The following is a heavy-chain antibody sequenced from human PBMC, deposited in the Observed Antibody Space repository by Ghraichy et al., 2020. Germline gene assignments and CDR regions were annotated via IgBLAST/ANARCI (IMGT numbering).Heavy chain of an antibody. V-gene: IGHV4-34*01. J-gene: IGHJ6*02. D-gene: IGHD3-22*01. CDR3: ARGYDTPLYGMDV. CDR2: INHSGST. CDR1: GGSISSDY. Sequence: SETLSLTCTVSGGSISSDYWTWIRQPPGKGPEWIGEINHSGSTNYNPSLKSRVTISVDTSKNQFSLKLSSVTAADTAVYYCARGYDTPLYGMDVWGQGTTVTVSS.